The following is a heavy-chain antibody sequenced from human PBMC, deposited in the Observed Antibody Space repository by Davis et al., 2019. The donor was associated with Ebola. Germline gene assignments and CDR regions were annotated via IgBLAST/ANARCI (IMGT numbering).Heavy chain of an antibody. CDR2: ISGSGGST. J-gene: IGHJ4*02. D-gene: IGHD6-19*01. CDR3: ARLGARRAVAALDY. V-gene: IGHV3-23*01. CDR1: GFTFSSYS. Sequence: GESLKISCAASGFTFSSYSMNWVRQAPGKGLEWVSAISGSGGSTYYADSVKGRFTISRDNSKNTLYLQMNSLKASDTAMYYCARLGARRAVAALDYWGQGTLVTVSS.